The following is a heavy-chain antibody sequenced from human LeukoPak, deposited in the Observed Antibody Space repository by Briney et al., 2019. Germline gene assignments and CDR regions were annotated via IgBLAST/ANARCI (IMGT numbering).Heavy chain of an antibody. CDR1: GFTFTSYG. Sequence: ASLRLSCKTSGFTFTSYGISWVRQAPGQGLEWVGWISGYNGNTNYAQKFRGRLTMTTDTSTTTAYMELRSLRSDDTAVYYCAKDRSSSAREDWGQGTLVTVSS. J-gene: IGHJ4*02. CDR2: ISGYNGNT. CDR3: AKDRSSSARED. V-gene: IGHV1-18*01. D-gene: IGHD6-13*01.